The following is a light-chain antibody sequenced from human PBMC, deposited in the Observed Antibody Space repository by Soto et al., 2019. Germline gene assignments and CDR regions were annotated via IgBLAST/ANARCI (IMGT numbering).Light chain of an antibody. CDR2: TNN. CDR1: RSNIGSNN. CDR3: AAWDDSLNGFV. Sequence: QSVLTQPPSASGTPGQRVTISCSGSRSNIGSNNVNWYQQLPGTAPKLLMYTNNQRPSGVPDRFSGSRSGTSASLATSGLQSEDEADYYCAAWDDSLNGFVFGTGTKLTVL. V-gene: IGLV1-44*01. J-gene: IGLJ1*01.